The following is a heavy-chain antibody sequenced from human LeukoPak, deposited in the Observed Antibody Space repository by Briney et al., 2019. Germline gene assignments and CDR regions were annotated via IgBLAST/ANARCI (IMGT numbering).Heavy chain of an antibody. CDR3: ARTPKRFGELYQSADY. J-gene: IGHJ4*02. Sequence: ASVTVSCKASGYTFTNHGITWVRQAPGQGLEWMGWLSAYNGNADYAQSFQGRVTMTTDTSTSTAYMELRSLRSDDTGVYYCARTPKRFGELYQSADYWGQGTLVTVSS. D-gene: IGHD3-10*01. CDR2: LSAYNGNA. V-gene: IGHV1-18*01. CDR1: GYTFTNHG.